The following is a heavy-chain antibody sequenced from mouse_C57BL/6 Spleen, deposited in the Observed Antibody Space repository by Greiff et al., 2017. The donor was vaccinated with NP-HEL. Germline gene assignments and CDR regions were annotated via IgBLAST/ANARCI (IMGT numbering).Heavy chain of an antibody. D-gene: IGHD1-1*01. CDR3: ARGGYGSSDYAMDY. CDR1: GYTFTSYW. Sequence: QVQLQQPGAELVKPGASVKLSCKASGYTFTSYWMHWVKQRPGQGLEWIGMIHPNSGSTNYNEKFKSKATLTVDKSSSKAYMQLSSLTSEDSAVYYCARGGYGSSDYAMDYWGQGTSVTVSS. J-gene: IGHJ4*01. CDR2: IHPNSGST. V-gene: IGHV1-64*01.